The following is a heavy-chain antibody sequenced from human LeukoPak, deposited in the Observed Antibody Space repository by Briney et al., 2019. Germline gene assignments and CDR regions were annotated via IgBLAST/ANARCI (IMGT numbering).Heavy chain of an antibody. CDR2: ISYDGSNK. CDR3: ARICGYSSGSEFDY. D-gene: IGHD6-19*01. V-gene: IGHV3-30*04. Sequence: PGRSLRLSCAASGFTFSSYAMHWVRQAPGKGLEWVAVISYDGSNKYYADSVKGRFTISRDNSKSTLYLQMDSLRAEDTAVYYCARICGYSSGSEFDYWGQGTLVTVSS. J-gene: IGHJ4*02. CDR1: GFTFSSYA.